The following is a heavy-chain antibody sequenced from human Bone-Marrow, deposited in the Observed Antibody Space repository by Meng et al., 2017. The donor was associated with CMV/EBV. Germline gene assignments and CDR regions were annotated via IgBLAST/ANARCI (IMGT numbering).Heavy chain of an antibody. V-gene: IGHV3-66*02. Sequence: GGSLRLSCAASGFTVSDSYMSWVRQAPGKGLECVSVIYSGGTTNYADSVKGRFTISRDNSKNTLYLQMNSLRTGDTAIYYCARDSWPYSDTSGPFDSCGQRMLVAASS. D-gene: IGHD3-22*01. CDR1: GFTVSDSY. CDR3: ARDSWPYSDTSGPFDS. J-gene: IGHJ4*02. CDR2: IYSGGTT.